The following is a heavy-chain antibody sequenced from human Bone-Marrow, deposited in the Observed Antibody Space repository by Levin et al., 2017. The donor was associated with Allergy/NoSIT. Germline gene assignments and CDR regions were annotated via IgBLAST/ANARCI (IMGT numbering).Heavy chain of an antibody. D-gene: IGHD6-19*01. CDR3: AKGLRGYSSGWYGSDY. Sequence: ASVKVSCAASGFTFSSYAMSWVRQAPGKGLEWVSAISGSGGSTYYADSVKGRFTISRDNSKNTLYLQMNSLRAEDTAVYYCAKGLRGYSSGWYGSDYWGQGTLVTVSS. CDR1: GFTFSSYA. V-gene: IGHV3-23*01. CDR2: ISGSGGST. J-gene: IGHJ4*02.